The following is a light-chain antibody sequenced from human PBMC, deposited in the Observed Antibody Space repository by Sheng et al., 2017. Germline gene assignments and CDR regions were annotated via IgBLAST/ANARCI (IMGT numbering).Light chain of an antibody. CDR3: QQYKDWPLT. CDR2: GAS. V-gene: IGKV3-15*01. Sequence: EIVMTQSPGTLSVSPGDRATLSCRAGQSLHIKLAWYQQKPGQAPRLLMFGASTRATGIPARFSGSGSGTEFTLTITSLQSEDSGLYYCQQYKDWPLTFGQGTRLEIK. CDR1: QSLHIK. J-gene: IGKJ5*01.